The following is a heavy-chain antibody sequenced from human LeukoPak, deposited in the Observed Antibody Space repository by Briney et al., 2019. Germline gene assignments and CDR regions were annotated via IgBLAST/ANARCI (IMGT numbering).Heavy chain of an antibody. V-gene: IGHV3-53*01. D-gene: IGHD6-25*01. CDR2: IYSAAGT. Sequence: PGGSPRLSCAASGFTVSNYMSWVRQAPGKGLEWVSSIYSAAGTYYADSVKGRFTISRDNSKNTLYLQMNSLRAEDTAVYYCATSVRLNDAFDIWGQGTMVTVSS. J-gene: IGHJ3*02. CDR3: ATSVRLNDAFDI. CDR1: GFTVSNY.